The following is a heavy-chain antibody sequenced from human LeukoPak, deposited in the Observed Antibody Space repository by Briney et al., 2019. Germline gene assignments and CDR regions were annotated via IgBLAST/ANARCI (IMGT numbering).Heavy chain of an antibody. CDR3: ARNPYYDSSGYYYVPLDY. Sequence: GGSLRLSCAASGFTFSSYSMNWVRQAPGKGLEWVSSISSSSSYIYYADSVKGRFTISRDNAKNSLYLQMNSLRAEDTAVYYCARNPYYDSSGYYYVPLDYWGQGTLVTVSS. V-gene: IGHV3-21*01. J-gene: IGHJ4*02. CDR2: ISSSSSYI. D-gene: IGHD3-22*01. CDR1: GFTFSSYS.